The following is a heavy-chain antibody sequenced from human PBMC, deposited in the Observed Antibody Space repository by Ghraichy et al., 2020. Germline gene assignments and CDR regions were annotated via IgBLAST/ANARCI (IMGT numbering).Heavy chain of an antibody. D-gene: IGHD3-22*01. CDR2: INHSGST. Sequence: SETLSLTCAVYGGSFSGYYWSWIRQPPGKGLEWIGEINHSGSTNYNPSLKSRVTISVDTSKNQFSLKLSSVTAADTAVYYCARGSADSSGYYWGGSDYWGQGTLVTVSS. V-gene: IGHV4-34*01. J-gene: IGHJ4*02. CDR3: ARGSADSSGYYWGGSDY. CDR1: GGSFSGYY.